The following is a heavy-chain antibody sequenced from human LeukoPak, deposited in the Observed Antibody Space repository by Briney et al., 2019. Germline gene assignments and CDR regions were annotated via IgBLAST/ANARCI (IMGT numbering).Heavy chain of an antibody. V-gene: IGHV4-59*01. J-gene: IGHJ4*02. D-gene: IGHD3-9*01. Sequence: SETLSLTCTVSGGSISSYYWSWIRQPPGKGLEWIGYIYYSGSTNYNPSLKSRVTISVDTSKNQFSLKLSSVTAADTAVYYCARSYYDILTGYVYYFDYWGQGTLVTVSS. CDR3: ARSYYDILTGYVYYFDY. CDR2: IYYSGST. CDR1: GGSISSYY.